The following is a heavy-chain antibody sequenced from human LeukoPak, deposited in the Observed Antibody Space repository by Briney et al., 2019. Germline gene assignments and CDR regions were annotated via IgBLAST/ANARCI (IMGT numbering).Heavy chain of an antibody. D-gene: IGHD3-22*01. CDR2: INHSGST. J-gene: IGHJ4*02. V-gene: IGHV4-34*01. CDR3: AKDSYYYDSSGYYQKAPPDY. CDR1: GGSFSGYY. Sequence: SETLSLTCAVYGGSFSGYYWSWIRQPPGKGLEWIGEINHSGSTNYNPSLKSRVTISVDTSKNQFSLKLSSVTAADTAVYYCAKDSYYYDSSGYYQKAPPDYWGQGTLVTVSS.